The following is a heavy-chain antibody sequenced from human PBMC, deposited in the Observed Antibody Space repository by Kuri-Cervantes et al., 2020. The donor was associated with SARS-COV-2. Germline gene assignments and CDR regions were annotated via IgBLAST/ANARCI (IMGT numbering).Heavy chain of an antibody. V-gene: IGHV4-4*08. J-gene: IGHJ3*02. CDR2: IYYSGST. D-gene: IGHD4-17*01. Sequence: SETLSLTCTVSGDSITNYHWNWIRQPPGKGLEWIGNIYYSGSTYYNPSLKSRVTISVDTSKDQFSLKLSSVTAADTAVYYCARDMTTVTSDAFDIWGQGTMVTVSS. CDR1: GDSITNYH. CDR3: ARDMTTVTSDAFDI.